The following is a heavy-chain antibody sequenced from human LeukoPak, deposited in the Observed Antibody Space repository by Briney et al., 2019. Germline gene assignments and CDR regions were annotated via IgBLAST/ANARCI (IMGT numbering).Heavy chain of an antibody. CDR2: ISGSGGST. V-gene: IGHV3-23*01. J-gene: IGHJ4*02. Sequence: GALRLSCAASGFTFSSYAMSWVRQAPGKGLEWVSAISGSGGSTYYADSVKGRFTISRDNSKNTLYLQMNSLRAEDTAVYYCAKDISSTYEVIYFDYWGQGTLVTVSS. CDR3: AKDISSTYEVIYFDY. CDR1: GFTFSSYA. D-gene: IGHD2-8*01.